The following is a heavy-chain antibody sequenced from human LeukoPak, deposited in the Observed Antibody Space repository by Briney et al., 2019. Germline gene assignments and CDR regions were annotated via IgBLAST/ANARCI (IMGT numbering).Heavy chain of an antibody. CDR2: ITGSGPTT. D-gene: IGHD6-13*01. Sequence: GGSLRLSCVASGFTFSNHAMTRVRQAPGKGLEWVSAITGSGPTTFYADSVKGRFTISRDNAKNSLYLQMNSLRAEDTAVYYCARPDEQQLVRDAFDIWGQGTMVTVSS. V-gene: IGHV3-21*01. CDR3: ARPDEQQLVRDAFDI. CDR1: GFTFSNHA. J-gene: IGHJ3*02.